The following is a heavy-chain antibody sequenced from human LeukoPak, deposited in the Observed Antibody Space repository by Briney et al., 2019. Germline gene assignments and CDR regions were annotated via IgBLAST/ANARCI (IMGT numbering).Heavy chain of an antibody. V-gene: IGHV1-2*02. J-gene: IGHJ4*02. Sequence: GASVKVSCKASGCTFTGYYMHWVRQAPGQGLEWMGWINPNSGGTNYAQKFQGRVTMTRDTSISTAYMELSRLRSDDTAVYYCARDPDIIVVVAATPSDYWGQGTLVTVSS. CDR3: ARDPDIIVVVAATPSDY. CDR2: INPNSGGT. CDR1: GCTFTGYY. D-gene: IGHD2-15*01.